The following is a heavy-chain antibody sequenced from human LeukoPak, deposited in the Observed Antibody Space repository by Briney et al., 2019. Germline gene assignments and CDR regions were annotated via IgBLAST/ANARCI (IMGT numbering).Heavy chain of an antibody. CDR2: IYHSGST. V-gene: IGHV4-38-2*02. Sequence: SETLSLTCTVSGYSISSGYYWGWIRQPPGKGLEWIGSIYHSGSTYYSPSLKSRVTISVDTSKNQFSLKLSSVTAADTAVYYCARKSSWYFDYWGQGTLVTVSS. D-gene: IGHD6-13*01. CDR1: GYSISSGYY. J-gene: IGHJ4*02. CDR3: ARKSSWYFDY.